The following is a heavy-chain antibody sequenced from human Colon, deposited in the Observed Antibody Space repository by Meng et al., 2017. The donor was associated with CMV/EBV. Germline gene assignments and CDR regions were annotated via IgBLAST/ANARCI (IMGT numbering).Heavy chain of an antibody. V-gene: IGHV3-7*01. D-gene: IGHD6-13*01. CDR2: IKQDGSEK. J-gene: IGHJ6*02. CDR3: ARDSPYSSSWYPWHYYYYGMDV. Sequence: GGSLRLSCAASGFTFSSYRMSWVRQAPGKGLEWVSNIKQDGSEKYYVDSVKGRFTISRDNAKNSLYLQMNSLRAEDTAVYYCARDSPYSSSWYPWHYYYYGMDVWGQGTTVTVSS. CDR1: GFTFSSYR.